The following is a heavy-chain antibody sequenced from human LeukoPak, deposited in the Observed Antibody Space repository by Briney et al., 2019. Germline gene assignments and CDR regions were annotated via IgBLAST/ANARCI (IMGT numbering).Heavy chain of an antibody. D-gene: IGHD6-19*01. CDR1: GGTFNSCV. Sequence: GASVRVSCKASGGTFNSCVISWVRQAPGQGLEWMGGIIPLFDTATYAQKFQDRVTITADTSTSTVYMELSSLRSEDTAVYFCARGSSGISSWFDPWGQGTLVTVSS. J-gene: IGHJ5*02. CDR3: ARGSSGISSWFDP. CDR2: IIPLFDTA. V-gene: IGHV1-69*06.